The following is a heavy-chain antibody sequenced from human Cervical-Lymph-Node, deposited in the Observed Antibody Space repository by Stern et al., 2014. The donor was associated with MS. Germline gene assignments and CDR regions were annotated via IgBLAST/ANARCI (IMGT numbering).Heavy chain of an antibody. Sequence: VQLVQSGAEVKKSGSSVKVSCKASEGSFSSYPITWVRQAPGQGLEWMGSIIPIFDIANYAQKFQGRVTITADESTTTAYMELSSLRSDDTAVYYCARSPKTFGGVAYTFDIWGQGTMVTVSS. CDR3: ARSPKTFGGVAYTFDI. CDR2: IIPIFDIA. CDR1: EGSFSSYP. J-gene: IGHJ3*02. V-gene: IGHV1-69*15. D-gene: IGHD3-16*01.